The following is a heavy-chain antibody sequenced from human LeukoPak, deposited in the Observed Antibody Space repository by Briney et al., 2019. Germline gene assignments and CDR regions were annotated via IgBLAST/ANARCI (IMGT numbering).Heavy chain of an antibody. D-gene: IGHD4-17*01. CDR2: IKPHTGDT. CDR1: GYTFTDYY. Sequence: GASVKVSCKASGYTFTDYYLHWVRHAPGQGLEWMGWIKPHTGDTHYAQSFQGRVTMTRDTSISTAYMDLVMLRSDDTDVYYCARGSALSQTTGTTFDYWGQGTLVTVSS. J-gene: IGHJ4*02. CDR3: ARGSALSQTTGTTFDY. V-gene: IGHV1-2*02.